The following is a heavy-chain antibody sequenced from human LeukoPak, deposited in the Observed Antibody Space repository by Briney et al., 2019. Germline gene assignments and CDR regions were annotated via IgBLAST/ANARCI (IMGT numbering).Heavy chain of an antibody. D-gene: IGHD3-9*01. CDR2: ISNSADNT. V-gene: IGHV3-23*01. J-gene: IGHJ4*02. Sequence: GGSLRLSCAASGFTFSIYHMSWVRQVPGKGPEWVTAISNSADNTYYADFAKGRFTISRDNSKNTLYLQMNSLRAEDTAMFYCARQRLKKRYFDWFFLGEFDYWGQGTLVTVSS. CDR3: ARQRLKKRYFDWFFLGEFDY. CDR1: GFTFSIYH.